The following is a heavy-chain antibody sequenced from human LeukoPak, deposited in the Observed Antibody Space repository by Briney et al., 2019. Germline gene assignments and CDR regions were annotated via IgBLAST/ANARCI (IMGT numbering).Heavy chain of an antibody. Sequence: ASVKVSCKASGYTFTGYYMHWVRQAPGQGLEWMGRINPNSGGTNYAQKFQGRVTMTRDTSISTAYMELSRLRSDDTAVYYCARDRRSYRPFDYWGQGTLVTVSS. J-gene: IGHJ4*02. CDR1: GYTFTGYY. D-gene: IGHD3-16*02. CDR3: ARDRRSYRPFDY. V-gene: IGHV1-2*06. CDR2: INPNSGGT.